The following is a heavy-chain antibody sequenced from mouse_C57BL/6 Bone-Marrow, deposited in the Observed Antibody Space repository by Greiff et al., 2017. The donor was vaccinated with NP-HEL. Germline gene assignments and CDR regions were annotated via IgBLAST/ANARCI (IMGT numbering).Heavy chain of an antibody. CDR1: GYTFTSYW. Sequence: QVQLQQPGAELVKPGASVKLSCKASGYTFTSYWMHWVKQRPGRGLEWIGRIDPNSGGTKYNEKFKSKATLTVDKPSSTAYLQRSSLTSEDSAVYYCASLLYYGSSYGYFDVWGTGTTVTVSS. D-gene: IGHD1-1*01. CDR3: ASLLYYGSSYGYFDV. CDR2: IDPNSGGT. J-gene: IGHJ1*03. V-gene: IGHV1-72*01.